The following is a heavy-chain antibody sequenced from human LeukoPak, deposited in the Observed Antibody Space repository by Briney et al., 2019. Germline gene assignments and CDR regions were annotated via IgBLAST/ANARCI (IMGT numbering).Heavy chain of an antibody. CDR2: IIPIFGTA. Sequence: ASVKVSCKASGGTFSSYAISWVRQAPGQGREWMGGIIPIFGTANYAQKFQGRVTITTDESTSTAYMELSSLRSEDTAVYYCARDRYSSSWYDYWGQGTLVTVSS. CDR1: GGTFSSYA. D-gene: IGHD6-13*01. J-gene: IGHJ4*02. V-gene: IGHV1-69*05. CDR3: ARDRYSSSWYDY.